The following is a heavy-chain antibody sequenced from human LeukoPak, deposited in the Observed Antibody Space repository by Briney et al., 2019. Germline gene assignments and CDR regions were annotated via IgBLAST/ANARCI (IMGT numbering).Heavy chain of an antibody. J-gene: IGHJ6*02. CDR1: GYTFTSYG. CDR3: ARDSYYDILTGYYQNYYYYGMDV. Sequence: ASVKVSCKASGYTFTSYGISWVRQAPGQGLEWMGWISAYNGNTNYAQKLQGRVTMTTDTSTSTAYMELRSLRSDDTAVYYCARDSYYDILTGYYQNYYYYGMDVWGQGTTVTVSS. V-gene: IGHV1-18*01. D-gene: IGHD3-9*01. CDR2: ISAYNGNT.